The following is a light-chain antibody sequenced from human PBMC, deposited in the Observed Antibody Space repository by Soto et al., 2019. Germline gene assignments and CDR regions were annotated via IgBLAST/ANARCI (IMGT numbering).Light chain of an antibody. CDR1: SRDVGGYNH. J-gene: IGLJ3*02. CDR3: CSYTSSSIRV. Sequence: QSALTQPASVSGSPGQSITISCTGTSRDVGGYNHVSWYQQHPGKAPKLIIYEVRNRPSGVSNRLSGSKSGNTASLTISGLQADDEADYYCCSYTSSSIRVFGGWTKLTVL. V-gene: IGLV2-14*01. CDR2: EVR.